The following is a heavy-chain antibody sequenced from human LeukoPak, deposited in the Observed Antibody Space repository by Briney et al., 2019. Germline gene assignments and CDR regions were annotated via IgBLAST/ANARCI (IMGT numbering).Heavy chain of an antibody. CDR1: GYSISSGYY. CDR3: ARSYGSGNYYDAFDL. V-gene: IGHV4-38-2*01. Sequence: PSETLSLTCAVSGYSISSGYYWVWIRQPPGKGLEWIGGIYHSGSTYYNPSLKSRVTKSVDTSKNQFSLKLSSVTAADTAVYYCARSYGSGNYYDAFDLWGQGTVVTVSS. CDR2: IYHSGST. J-gene: IGHJ3*01. D-gene: IGHD3-10*01.